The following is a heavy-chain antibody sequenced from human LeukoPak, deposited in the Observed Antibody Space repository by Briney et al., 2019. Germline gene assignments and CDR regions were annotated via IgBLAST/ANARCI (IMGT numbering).Heavy chain of an antibody. J-gene: IGHJ4*02. CDR1: GGSFSGYY. V-gene: IGHV4-34*01. Sequence: SETLSLTCAVYGGSFSGYYWSWIRQPPGKGLEWIGKINHSGSTNYNPSLKSRVTISVDTSKNQFSLKLSSVTAADTAVYYCARHSGSYSAFDYWGQGTLVTVSS. D-gene: IGHD1-26*01. CDR3: ARHSGSYSAFDY. CDR2: INHSGST.